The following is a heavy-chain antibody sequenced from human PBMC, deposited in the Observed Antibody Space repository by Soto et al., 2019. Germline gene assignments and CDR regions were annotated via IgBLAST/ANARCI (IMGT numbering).Heavy chain of an antibody. CDR1: GFTFDDCG. D-gene: IGHD3-16*01. V-gene: IGHV3-20*04. Sequence: GGSLRLSCAASGFTFDDCGMHWVRQAPGKGLEWVSGINWNGRSTGYADSVKGRSTISRDSAKNSLYLQLNSLRAEDTAFYYCAKNNAYTYGYFFAFLGHGTLVTVSS. J-gene: IGHJ4*01. CDR3: AKNNAYTYGYFFAF. CDR2: INWNGRST.